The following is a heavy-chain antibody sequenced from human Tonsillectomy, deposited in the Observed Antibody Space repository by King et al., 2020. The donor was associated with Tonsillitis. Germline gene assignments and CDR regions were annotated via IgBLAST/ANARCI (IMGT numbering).Heavy chain of an antibody. J-gene: IGHJ4*02. CDR3: ARSVSGSFDY. Sequence: LQLQESGPGVVKPSETLSLTCTVSGGSISSSDHYWAWIRHPPGKGLEWIGYMYYSGTIFYNPSLKSRITISGGTSENRFSLKLSSVTAADTAVYFCARSVSGSFDYWGQGAPVTVSS. CDR2: MYYSGTI. CDR1: GGSISSSDHY. V-gene: IGHV4-39*01. D-gene: IGHD1-26*01.